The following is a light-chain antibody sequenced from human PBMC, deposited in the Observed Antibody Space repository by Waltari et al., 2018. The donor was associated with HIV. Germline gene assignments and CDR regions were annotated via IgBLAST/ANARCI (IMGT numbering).Light chain of an antibody. J-gene: IGKJ3*01. CDR3: QQYGSSAT. Sequence: EIVLTHSPGTLSLSPGEGATPSCRASQSLPSNYLAWYLHKPGQAPRLLIYGASFRATGIPDRFSGSGSGTDFTLTISRLEPEDFATYFCQQYGSSATFGPGTKVDI. V-gene: IGKV3-20*01. CDR2: GAS. CDR1: QSLPSNY.